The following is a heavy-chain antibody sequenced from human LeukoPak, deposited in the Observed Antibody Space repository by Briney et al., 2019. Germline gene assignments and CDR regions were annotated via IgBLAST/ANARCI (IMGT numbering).Heavy chain of an antibody. CDR1: GVSISRGGYY. D-gene: IGHD4-11*01. J-gene: IGHJ4*02. V-gene: IGHV4-30-2*01. Sequence: ASETLSLTCTVSGVSISRGGYYWTWIRQPPGKGLEWIGYIYHSGSTYYNPSLKSRVTISVDRSKNQFSLKLSSVTAADTAVYYCARVITDYSNYEDYWGQGTLVTVSS. CDR2: IYHSGST. CDR3: ARVITDYSNYEDY.